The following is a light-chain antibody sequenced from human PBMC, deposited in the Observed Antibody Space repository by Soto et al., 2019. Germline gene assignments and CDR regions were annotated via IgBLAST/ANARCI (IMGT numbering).Light chain of an antibody. CDR2: KAS. Sequence: DIQMTQSPSTLSASVGDRVTITCRASQSINSWLAGYQQKSGKAPKLLIYKASSLESGVPSRFSGSGSGTEFTLIISSLQTDDFATYYCQQYNSYPLTFGGGTQVDIK. J-gene: IGKJ4*01. CDR3: QQYNSYPLT. CDR1: QSINSW. V-gene: IGKV1-5*03.